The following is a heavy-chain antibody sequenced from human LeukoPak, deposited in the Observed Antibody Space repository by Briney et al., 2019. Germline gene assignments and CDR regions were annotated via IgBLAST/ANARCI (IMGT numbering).Heavy chain of an antibody. CDR3: ARIRPQDALDI. CDR2: ISADNGNT. V-gene: IGHV1-18*01. CDR1: GYTFTNYG. D-gene: IGHD3-16*01. J-gene: IGHJ3*02. Sequence: ASVKVSCKASGYTFTNYGIGWVRQVPGQGLEWMGWISADNGNTNYAQNFQGRVTMITDTPTSTAYMELRSLRSDDTAVYYCARIRPQDALDIWGQGTMVTVSS.